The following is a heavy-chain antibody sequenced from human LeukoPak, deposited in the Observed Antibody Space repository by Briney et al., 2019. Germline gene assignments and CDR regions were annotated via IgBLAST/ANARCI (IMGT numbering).Heavy chain of an antibody. CDR2: INPNSGGT. Sequence: ASVKVSCKASGYSFTGYFIHWVRQAPGQGLEWMGWINPNSGGTKYTQKFQGRVTMTRDTSISTAYMELSRLRSDDRAVYYCARGNMEWLHFDYWGQGTLVTVSS. D-gene: IGHD5-12*01. J-gene: IGHJ4*02. V-gene: IGHV1-2*02. CDR3: ARGNMEWLHFDY. CDR1: GYSFTGYF.